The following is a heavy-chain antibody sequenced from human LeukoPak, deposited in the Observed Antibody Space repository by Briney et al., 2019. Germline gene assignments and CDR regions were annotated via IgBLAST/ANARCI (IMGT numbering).Heavy chain of an antibody. Sequence: GGSLRLSCAASGFTFSSYSMNWVRQAPGKGLEWVSSISSSSSYIYYADSVKGRFTISRDNAKNSLYLQMNSLRAEDTAVYYRAREVYGDYVLGYWGQGTLVTVSS. J-gene: IGHJ4*02. CDR3: AREVYGDYVLGY. CDR1: GFTFSSYS. D-gene: IGHD4-17*01. CDR2: ISSSSSYI. V-gene: IGHV3-21*01.